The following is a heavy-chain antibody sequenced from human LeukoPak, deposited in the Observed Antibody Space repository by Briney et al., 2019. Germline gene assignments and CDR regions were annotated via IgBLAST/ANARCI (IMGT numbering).Heavy chain of an antibody. D-gene: IGHD3/OR15-3a*01. CDR3: AADWPLDY. CDR2: IHIGNST. J-gene: IGHJ4*02. Sequence: GGSLRLSCAASGFTFSSNVMIWVRQAPGKGLEWVSIIHIGNSTYYSDSVKGRFTISRDNSKNTLYLQMNSLRAEDTAVYYCAADWPLDYWGQGTLVPVSS. CDR1: GFTFSSNV. V-gene: IGHV3-66*01.